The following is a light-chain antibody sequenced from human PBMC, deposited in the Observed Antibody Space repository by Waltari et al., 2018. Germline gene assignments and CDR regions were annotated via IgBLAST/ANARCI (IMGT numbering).Light chain of an antibody. CDR1: SNDVGGYGY. J-gene: IGLJ1*01. Sequence: QSALPQPASVSGSPGQPITISCTGNSNDVGGYGYFAWYQQYPGKAPKPKIYEVSLRPSGISTRFSGSKSGNTASLTISGLQAEDEADYYCSSHTATVPHVFGTGTRVTVV. CDR2: EVS. V-gene: IGLV2-14*01. CDR3: SSHTATVPHV.